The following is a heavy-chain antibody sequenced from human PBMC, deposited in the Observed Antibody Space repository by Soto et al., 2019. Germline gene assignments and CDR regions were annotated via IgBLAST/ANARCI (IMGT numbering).Heavy chain of an antibody. CDR1: GFTFNSND. J-gene: IGHJ4*02. CDR3: VKHQVSLVRGISPFDY. V-gene: IGHV3-23*01. CDR2: ISSSGAFT. Sequence: EVQLLESGGGLVQPGGALRLSCAVSGFTFNSNDMTWVRQAPGKGLEWVSTISSSGAFTYHADSVRGRLTISRDNSKNTVYLQMNSLRAADTAVYYCVKHQVSLVRGISPFDYWGQGALVTVSS. D-gene: IGHD3-10*01.